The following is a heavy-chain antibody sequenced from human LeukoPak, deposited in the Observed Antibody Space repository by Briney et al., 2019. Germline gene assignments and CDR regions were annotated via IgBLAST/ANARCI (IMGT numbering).Heavy chain of an antibody. Sequence: PGGSLRFSSEPSGFSLSISGMNWVRQAPGKGLAWVSYISSSSDLMSYVASVKGRFTVSRDNAKNSLFLQMNSLRDEDTAVYYCTRVLRGLSNLGVWGQGTLVTVSS. CDR3: TRVLRGLSNLGV. CDR2: ISSSSDLM. CDR1: GFSLSISG. D-gene: IGHD2/OR15-2a*01. V-gene: IGHV3-48*02. J-gene: IGHJ4*02.